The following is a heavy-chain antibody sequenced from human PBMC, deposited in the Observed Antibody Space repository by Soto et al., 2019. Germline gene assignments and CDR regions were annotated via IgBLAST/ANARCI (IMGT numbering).Heavy chain of an antibody. V-gene: IGHV3-11*01. CDR3: ARLDGNDYDSSGYYYYYYGMDV. D-gene: IGHD3-22*01. CDR2: ISSSGSTI. J-gene: IGHJ6*02. CDR1: GFTFSDYY. Sequence: QVQLVESGGGLVKPGGSLRLSCAASGFTFSDYYMSWIRQAPGKGLEWVSYISSSGSTIYYADSVKGRFTISRDNGKNSLYLQMNSLRAEDTAVYYCARLDGNDYDSSGYYYYYYGMDVWGQGTTVTVSS.